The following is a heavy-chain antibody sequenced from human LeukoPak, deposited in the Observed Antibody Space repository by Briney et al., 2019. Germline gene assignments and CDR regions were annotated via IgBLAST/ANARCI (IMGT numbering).Heavy chain of an antibody. CDR3: AREYSSSSGRRAFDF. CDR1: GGSIGSYY. J-gene: IGHJ3*01. CDR2: IYYSGST. Sequence: SETLSLTCTVSGGSIGSYYWNWIRQPPGKGLEWIGYIYYSGSTNYNPSLKSRVTTLVDTSKNQFSLRLSSVTAADTAVYYCAREYSSSSGRRAFDFWGQGTMVTVSS. V-gene: IGHV4-59*08. D-gene: IGHD6-6*01.